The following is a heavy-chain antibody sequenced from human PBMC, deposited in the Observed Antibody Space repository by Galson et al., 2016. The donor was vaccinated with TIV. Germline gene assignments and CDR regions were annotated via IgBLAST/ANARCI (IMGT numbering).Heavy chain of an antibody. D-gene: IGHD6-19*01. Sequence: SVKVSCKASGHTLTDYTIQWLRQAPGQGLEWMGWINPISGDTNYAQKFQGRVVMTGATSVTTVYLELSRLRSDDTAIYFCVRKAGSGWYDYWGQGTLVTVSS. J-gene: IGHJ4*02. CDR1: GHTLTDYT. CDR3: VRKAGSGWYDY. V-gene: IGHV1-2*02. CDR2: INPISGDT.